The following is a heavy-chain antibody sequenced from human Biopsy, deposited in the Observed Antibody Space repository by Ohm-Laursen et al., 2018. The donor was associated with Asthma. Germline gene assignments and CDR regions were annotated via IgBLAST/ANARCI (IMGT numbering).Heavy chain of an antibody. D-gene: IGHD3-10*01. Sequence: CAASGFTFSSYGMDWVRQAPGKGLEWVALMSYDGSIRDYADSVKGRFTISRDNSMNTLYLHMNSLRVEDTAVYYCARGLDYSGRSGFDYWGQGTLVTVSS. V-gene: IGHV3-33*05. J-gene: IGHJ4*02. CDR1: GFTFSSYG. CDR2: MSYDGSIR. CDR3: ARGLDYSGRSGFDY.